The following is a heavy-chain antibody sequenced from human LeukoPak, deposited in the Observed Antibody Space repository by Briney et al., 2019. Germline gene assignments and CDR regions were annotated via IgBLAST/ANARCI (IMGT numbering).Heavy chain of an antibody. CDR1: GFTFSSYA. D-gene: IGHD3-3*01. J-gene: IGHJ4*02. CDR2: ISYDGSNK. CDR3: ARGLYYAMGPSNY. V-gene: IGHV3-30*04. Sequence: GGSLRLSCAASGFTFSSYAMHWVRQAPGKGLEWVSVISYDGSNKYYADSVKGRFTISRDNSKNTLYLQMNSLRAEDTAVYYCARGLYYAMGPSNYWGQGTLVTVSS.